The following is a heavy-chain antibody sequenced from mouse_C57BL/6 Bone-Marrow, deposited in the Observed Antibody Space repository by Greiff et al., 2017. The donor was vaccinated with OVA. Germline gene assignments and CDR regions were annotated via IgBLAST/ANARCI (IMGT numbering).Heavy chain of an antibody. V-gene: IGHV1-74*01. CDR2: IHPSDSDT. D-gene: IGHD1-2*01. J-gene: IGHJ4*01. Sequence: QVQLKQPGAELVKPGASVKVSCKASGYTFTSYWMHWVKQRPGQGLEWIGRIHPSDSDTNYNQKFKGKATLTVDKSSSTAYMQLSSLTSEDSAVYYCAIDGYRDAMDYWGQGTSVTVSS. CDR3: AIDGYRDAMDY. CDR1: GYTFTSYW.